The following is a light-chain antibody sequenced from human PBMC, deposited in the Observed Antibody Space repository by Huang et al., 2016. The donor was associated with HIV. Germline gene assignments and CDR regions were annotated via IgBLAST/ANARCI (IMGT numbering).Light chain of an antibody. V-gene: IGKV3-15*01. CDR3: QQYSDWPPLT. CDR2: DAS. J-gene: IGKJ4*01. Sequence: EIEMTQSPATLSVSPGGSATLSCRSSHSVDSDLAWYQQKPGQAPRLLIYDASTRATGISAKFNGTGSGTEFSLSITNLQSEDFAVYYCQQYSDWPPLTFGGGTKVEI. CDR1: HSVDSD.